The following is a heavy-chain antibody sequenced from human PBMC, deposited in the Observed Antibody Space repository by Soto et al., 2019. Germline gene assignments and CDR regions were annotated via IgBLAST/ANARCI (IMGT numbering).Heavy chain of an antibody. CDR1: GVNFSIYV. Sequence: GGSVKVYCAASGVNFSIYVINWVRQAPGKGLEWVSTVSPGGDVSHYTDSVKGRFTISRDNSRRTLHLQMDSLRAEDAAVYFCVRRAITATTNWGAFDVWRQGTVVTLSS. D-gene: IGHD1-20*01. CDR2: VSPGGDVS. CDR3: VRRAITATTNWGAFDV. J-gene: IGHJ3*01. V-gene: IGHV3-23*01.